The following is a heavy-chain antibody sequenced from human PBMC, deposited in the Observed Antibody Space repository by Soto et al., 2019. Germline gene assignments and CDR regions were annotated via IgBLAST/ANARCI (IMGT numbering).Heavy chain of an antibody. V-gene: IGHV3-30*18. Sequence: QVQLVESGGGVVQPGRSLRLSCAASGFNFSSYGMHWVRQAPGKGLEWVAVISYDGSNKYYADSVKGRFTISRDNSKNTLYLQMNSLRAEDTAVYYCAKDKVSVVVTAPFDYWGQGTLVTVSS. CDR3: AKDKVSVVVTAPFDY. CDR2: ISYDGSNK. J-gene: IGHJ4*02. D-gene: IGHD2-21*02. CDR1: GFNFSSYG.